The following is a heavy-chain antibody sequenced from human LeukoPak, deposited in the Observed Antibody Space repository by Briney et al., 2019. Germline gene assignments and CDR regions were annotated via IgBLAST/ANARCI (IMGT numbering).Heavy chain of an antibody. D-gene: IGHD3-10*01. V-gene: IGHV3-43*02. J-gene: IGHJ1*01. CDR1: GFTFDDYA. CDR3: AKDTGNYDLYLQH. Sequence: GGSLRLSCGASGFTFDDYAMHWVRQAPGKGLEWVSLISGDGGSTYYADSVKGRFTISRDKNSLYLQMNSLRTEDTALYYCAKDTGNYDLYLQHWGQGTLVTVSS. CDR2: ISGDGGST.